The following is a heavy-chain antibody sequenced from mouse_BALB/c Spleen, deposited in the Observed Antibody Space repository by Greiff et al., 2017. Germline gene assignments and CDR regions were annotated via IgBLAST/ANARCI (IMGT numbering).Heavy chain of an antibody. Sequence: QLQESGPELVKPGASVKMSCKASGYTFTSYVMHWVKQKPGQGLEWIGYINPYNDGTKYNEKFKGKATLTSDKSSSTAYMELSSLTSEDSAVDYFARGENYYGYVYWGQGTTLTVSS. J-gene: IGHJ2*01. V-gene: IGHV1-14*01. CDR1: GYTFTSYV. CDR2: INPYNDGT. CDR3: ARGENYYGYVY. D-gene: IGHD1-2*01.